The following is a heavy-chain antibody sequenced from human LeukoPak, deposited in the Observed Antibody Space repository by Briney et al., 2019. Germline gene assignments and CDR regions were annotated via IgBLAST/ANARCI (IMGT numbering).Heavy chain of an antibody. D-gene: IGHD6-19*01. V-gene: IGHV4-39*01. CDR2: IYYSGTT. Sequence: SETLSLTCSVSGGSISSSNYYWGWICQPPGKGLEWIGSIYYSGTTYYNPSLESRVSISVDTSKNQFSLKLTSVTAADTAVYYCARHPGYSSGLYWGQGTLVTVSS. J-gene: IGHJ4*02. CDR1: GGSISSSNYY. CDR3: ARHPGYSSGLY.